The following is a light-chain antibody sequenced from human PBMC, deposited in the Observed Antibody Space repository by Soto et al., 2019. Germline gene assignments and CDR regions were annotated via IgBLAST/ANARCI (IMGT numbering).Light chain of an antibody. J-gene: IGLJ1*01. CDR2: GNS. V-gene: IGLV1-40*01. CDR3: QSYDSSLSGSWV. Sequence: QSVLTQPPSVSGALGQRVTISCTGSSSNIGAGYDVHWYQQLPGTAPKLLIYGNSNRPSGVPDRFSGSKSGTSASLAITGLQAEDEADYYCQSYDSSLSGSWVFGTGTKLTVL. CDR1: SSNIGAGYD.